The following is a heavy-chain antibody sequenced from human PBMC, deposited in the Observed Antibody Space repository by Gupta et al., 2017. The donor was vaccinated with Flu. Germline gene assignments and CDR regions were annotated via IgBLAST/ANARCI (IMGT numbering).Heavy chain of an antibody. Sequence: INWVRQAPGQGLEWMGWIHTKTGNPSYVQAFRGRFVFSVDTSVNTAYLQISSLMPEDTAVYYCARDLWRGQEGAFDIWGQGTMVPVSS. V-gene: IGHV7-4-1*02. CDR2: IHTKTGNP. CDR3: ARDLWRGQEGAFDI. J-gene: IGHJ3*02. D-gene: IGHD2-21*01.